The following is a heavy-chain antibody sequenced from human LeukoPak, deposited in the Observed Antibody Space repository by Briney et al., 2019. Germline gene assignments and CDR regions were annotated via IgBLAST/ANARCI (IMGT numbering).Heavy chain of an antibody. J-gene: IGHJ5*02. CDR3: ARDLGQYYDTSDNWFDP. CDR2: INSDGINA. V-gene: IGHV3-74*01. CDR1: GFTFSNYW. Sequence: GGSLRLSCAASGFTFSNYWMHWVRQAPGKGLVWVSRINSDGINASYADSVKGRFTISRDNAKNTLNLQMNSLRAEDTAVYYCARDLGQYYDTSDNWFDPWGQGTLVTVSS. D-gene: IGHD3-22*01.